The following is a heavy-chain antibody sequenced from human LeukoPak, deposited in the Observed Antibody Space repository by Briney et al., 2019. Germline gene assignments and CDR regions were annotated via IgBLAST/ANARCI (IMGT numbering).Heavy chain of an antibody. CDR2: IGYGGFNK. V-gene: IGHV3-30*02. CDR3: WGFATTLYYYGMDV. J-gene: IGHJ6*02. Sequence: GGSLRLSCAASGFSFSHYGMHWVRQAPGKGLEWVAFIGYGGFNKHYSDSVKGRFTISRDNAKNSLYLQMNSLRAEDTAVYYCWGFATTLYYYGMDVWGQGTTVTVSS. CDR1: GFSFSHYG. D-gene: IGHD2-15*01.